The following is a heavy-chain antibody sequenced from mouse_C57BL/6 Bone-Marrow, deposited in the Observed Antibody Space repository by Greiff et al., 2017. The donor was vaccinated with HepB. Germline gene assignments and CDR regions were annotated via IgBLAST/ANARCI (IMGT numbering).Heavy chain of an antibody. D-gene: IGHD2-5*01. Sequence: EVNVVESGGGLVKPGGSLKLSCAASGFTFSSYAMSWVRQTPEKRLEWVATISDGGSYTYYPDNVKGRFTISRDNAKNNLYLQMSHLKSEDTAMYYCARDIYYSTLDYWGQGTTLTVSS. CDR3: ARDIYYSTLDY. CDR2: ISDGGSYT. J-gene: IGHJ2*01. V-gene: IGHV5-4*01. CDR1: GFTFSSYA.